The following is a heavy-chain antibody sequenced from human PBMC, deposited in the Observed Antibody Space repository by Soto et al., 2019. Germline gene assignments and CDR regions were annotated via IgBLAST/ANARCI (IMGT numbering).Heavy chain of an antibody. V-gene: IGHV4-34*01. J-gene: IGHJ6*02. D-gene: IGHD6-19*01. CDR3: ARHHSSGWYYYGMDV. CDR2: ISHSGST. CDR1: GGSFSSYF. Sequence: PTETQSLTCAVSGGSFSSYFWSSIRQPPGKGLEWIGDISHSGSTKYNPSLESRVTISVDTSKNQFSLKLRSVTAADTAVYYCARHHSSGWYYYGMDVWGQGTTVTVSS.